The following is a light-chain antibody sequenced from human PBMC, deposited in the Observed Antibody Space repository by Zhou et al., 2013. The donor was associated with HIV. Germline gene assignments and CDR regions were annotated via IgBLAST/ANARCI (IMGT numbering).Light chain of an antibody. CDR3: QHYGSSPL. CDR2: NAS. CDR1: QSVSSN. Sequence: DIVLTQSPATLSLSPGERATLSCRASQSVSSNLAWYQQKPGQAPRLLIYNASSRATGVPNRFSGGGSGTDFTLTISSLEPEDFAVYYCQHYGSSPLFGGGTKVEIK. V-gene: IGKV3-20*01. J-gene: IGKJ4*01.